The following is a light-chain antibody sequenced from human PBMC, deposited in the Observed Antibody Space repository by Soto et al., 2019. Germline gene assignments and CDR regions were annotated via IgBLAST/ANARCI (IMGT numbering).Light chain of an antibody. Sequence: EIVLTQSPATLSLSPGERATLSCRASQSVNSYLAWYQHKPGQAPRLLIYGASNRATGIPARFSGSGSGTDFTLTFSSLEPEDVAVYYCQQRSNWPPLTFVQATRLAIK. CDR1: QSVNSY. CDR3: QQRSNWPPLT. J-gene: IGKJ5*01. CDR2: GAS. V-gene: IGKV3-11*01.